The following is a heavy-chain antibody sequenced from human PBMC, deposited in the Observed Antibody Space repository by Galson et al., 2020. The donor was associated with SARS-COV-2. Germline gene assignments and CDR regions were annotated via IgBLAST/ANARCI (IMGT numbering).Heavy chain of an antibody. D-gene: IGHD3-16*01. CDR2: IWYDGSNK. CDR3: AKQPGLDYGMDV. J-gene: IGHJ6*02. CDR1: GFTFSSYG. Sequence: GESLKISCAASGFTFSSYGMHWVRQAPGKGLEWVAVIWYDGSNKYYADSVKGRFTISRDNSKNTLYLQMNSLRAEDTAVDYCAKQPGLDYGMDVWGQGTTVTVSS. V-gene: IGHV3-33*06.